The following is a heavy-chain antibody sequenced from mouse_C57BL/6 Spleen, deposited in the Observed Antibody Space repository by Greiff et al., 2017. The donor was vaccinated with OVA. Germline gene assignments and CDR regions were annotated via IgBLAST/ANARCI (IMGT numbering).Heavy chain of an antibody. Sequence: QVQLQQPGTDLVKPGASVKLSCKASGYTFTSYCMHWVKQRPGQGLEWIGNINPSNGGTNYNEKFKSKATLTVDKSSSTAYLQLSSLPSEDTAVYDCTRKGYGPMDYWGQGTSVTVSS. D-gene: IGHD1-1*02. CDR2: INPSNGGT. CDR3: TRKGYGPMDY. CDR1: GYTFTSYC. J-gene: IGHJ4*01. V-gene: IGHV1-53*01.